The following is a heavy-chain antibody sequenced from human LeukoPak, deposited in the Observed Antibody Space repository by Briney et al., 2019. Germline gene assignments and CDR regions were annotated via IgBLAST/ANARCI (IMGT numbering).Heavy chain of an antibody. V-gene: IGHV3-9*01. CDR2: ITWNSGST. CDR1: GFTFDDYA. Sequence: GGSLRLSCAASGFTFDDYAMNWVRQAPGKGLEWVSGITWNSGSTGYADSVKGRFTISRDNAKNSLYLQMNSLRAEDTALYYCAKDTRYSYGYGMDVWGQGTTVTVSS. CDR3: AKDTRYSYGYGMDV. D-gene: IGHD5-18*01. J-gene: IGHJ6*02.